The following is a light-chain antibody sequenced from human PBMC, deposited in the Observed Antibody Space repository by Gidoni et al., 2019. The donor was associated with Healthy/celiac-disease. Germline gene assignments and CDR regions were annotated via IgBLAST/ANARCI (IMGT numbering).Light chain of an antibody. CDR1: QSVSSSY. V-gene: IGKV3-20*01. Sequence: EIALTQSPGTLSLSPGERATLSCTASQSVSSSYLACYQQKPGQAPRLLIYGASSRATGIPDRFSGSGAGTDFTLTISRLEPEDCAVYYCQQYGSSPLFTFGPGTKVDIK. CDR3: QQYGSSPLFT. CDR2: GAS. J-gene: IGKJ3*01.